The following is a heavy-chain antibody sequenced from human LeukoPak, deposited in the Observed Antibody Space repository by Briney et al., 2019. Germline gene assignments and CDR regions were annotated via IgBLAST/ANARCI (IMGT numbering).Heavy chain of an antibody. CDR3: ARDPRYYYDSSGYYLPMDV. J-gene: IGHJ6*03. V-gene: IGHV3-30*01. Sequence: GGSLRLSCAASGFTFSSYAMHWVRQAPGKGLEWVAVISYDGSNKYYADSVKGRFTISRDNSKNTLYLQMNSLRAEDTAVYYCARDPRYYYDSSGYYLPMDVWGKGTTVNVSS. D-gene: IGHD3-22*01. CDR1: GFTFSSYA. CDR2: ISYDGSNK.